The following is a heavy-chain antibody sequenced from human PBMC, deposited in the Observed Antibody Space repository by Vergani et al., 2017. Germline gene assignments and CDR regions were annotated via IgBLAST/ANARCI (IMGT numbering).Heavy chain of an antibody. J-gene: IGHJ6*02. CDR2: IGTAGGT. CDR3: ARDQSSGWPYYYYYYGMDV. V-gene: IGHV3-13*01. Sequence: EVQLVESGGGLVQPGGSLRLSCAASGFTFSSYDMHWVRQATGKGLEWVSAIGTAGGTYYPGSVKGRFTISRENAKNSLYLQMNSLRAGDTAVYYCARDQSSGWPYYYYYYGMDVWGQGTTVTVSS. D-gene: IGHD6-19*01. CDR1: GFTFSSYD.